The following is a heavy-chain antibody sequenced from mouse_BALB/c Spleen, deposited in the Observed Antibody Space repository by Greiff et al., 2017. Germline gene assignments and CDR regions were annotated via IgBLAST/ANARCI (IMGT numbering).Heavy chain of an antibody. V-gene: IGHV5-6-3*01. D-gene: IGHD2-4*01. CDR2: INSNGGST. J-gene: IGHJ4*01. CDR1: GFTFSSYG. CDR3: ARDRGLRPGAMDY. Sequence: EVQLVESGGGLVQPGGSLKLSCAASGFTFSSYGMSWVRQTPDKRLELVATINSNGGSTYYPDSVKGRFTISRDNAKNTLYLQMSSLKSEDTAMYYCARDRGLRPGAMDYWGQGTSVTVSS.